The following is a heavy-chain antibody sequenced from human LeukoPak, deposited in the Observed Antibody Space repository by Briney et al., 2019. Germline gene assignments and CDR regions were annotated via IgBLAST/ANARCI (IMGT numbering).Heavy chain of an antibody. V-gene: IGHV4-34*01. J-gene: IGHJ4*02. CDR1: GGSFSGYY. Sequence: SETLSLTCAVYGGSFSGYYWSWIRQPPGKGREWIGEINHSGSTNYNPSLKSRVNISVHTSNNQLSLKMSSVTAADTAVYYCARGRRDGYNLGEFDYWGQGTLVTVSS. CDR3: ARGRRDGYNLGEFDY. D-gene: IGHD5-24*01. CDR2: INHSGST.